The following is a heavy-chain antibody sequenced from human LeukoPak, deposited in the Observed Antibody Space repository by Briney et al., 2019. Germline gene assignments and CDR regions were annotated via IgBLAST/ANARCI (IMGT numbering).Heavy chain of an antibody. CDR2: MNPNSGNT. V-gene: IGHV1-8*03. J-gene: IGHJ4*02. CDR3: ARGGPLLPFDY. D-gene: IGHD2-15*01. CDR1: GYTFTSYD. Sequence: GASVKVSCKASGYTFTSYDINWVRQATGQGLEWMGWMNPNSGNTGYAQKFQGRVTITADESTSTAYMELSSLRSEDTAVYYCARGGPLLPFDYWGQGTLVTVSS.